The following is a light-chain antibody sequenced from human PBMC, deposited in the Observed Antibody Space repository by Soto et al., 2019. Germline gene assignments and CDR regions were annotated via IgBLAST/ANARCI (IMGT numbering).Light chain of an antibody. CDR2: DVS. CDR3: CSSRSSKTYV. CDR1: SSDVGGYTY. J-gene: IGLJ1*01. Sequence: QSALTQPASVSGSPGQSITISCTGTSSDVGGYTYVSWYQQHPGKAPKLMIYDVSYRPSGVSNRFSGSKSGNTASLTISGLRVGDGADYYCCSSRSSKTYVFGTGTKVTVL. V-gene: IGLV2-14*01.